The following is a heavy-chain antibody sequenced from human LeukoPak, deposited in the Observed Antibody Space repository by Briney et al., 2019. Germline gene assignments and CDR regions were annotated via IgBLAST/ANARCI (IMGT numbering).Heavy chain of an antibody. V-gene: IGHV3-33*01. CDR2: KWFDGIRK. J-gene: IGHJ3*02. CDR1: GFTFSNYG. Sequence: PGGSLRLSCVASGFTFSNYGMHWVRQAPGKGLECVAAKWFDGIRKYYADSVKGRLTISRDNFKNTLYLQMNTLRGEDTAVYYCARDLEDSSPFGAFDMWGQGTMVTVSS. CDR3: ARDLEDSSPFGAFDM. D-gene: IGHD3-22*01.